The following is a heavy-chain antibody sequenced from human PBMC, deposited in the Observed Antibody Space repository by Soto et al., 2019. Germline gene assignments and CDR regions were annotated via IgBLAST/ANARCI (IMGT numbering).Heavy chain of an antibody. CDR2: ITDNGGDA. CDR3: ARGSTESYPGSRIFDF. J-gene: IGHJ4*02. D-gene: IGHD3-10*01. Sequence: SGLTFGSRAMSWVRQAPGEGLQWVATITDNGGDAKYADSVRGRFVISRDDSKKTLYLQMTSLTAEDSAMYFCARGSTESYPGSRIFDFWGRGTLVTVSS. CDR1: GLTFGSRA. V-gene: IGHV3-23*01.